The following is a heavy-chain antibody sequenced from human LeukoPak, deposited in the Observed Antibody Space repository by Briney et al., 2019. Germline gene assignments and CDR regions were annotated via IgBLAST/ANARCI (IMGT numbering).Heavy chain of an antibody. Sequence: GGSLKLSCAVSGFTFSGSAMHWVRQASGKGLEWVGRIRSKANSYGTAYAASVKGRFTISRDDSKNTAYLQMNSLKTEDTAVYYCNTYDAEYDFDYWGQGTLVTVSS. CDR3: NTYDAEYDFDY. CDR2: IRSKANSYGT. V-gene: IGHV3-73*01. CDR1: GFTFSGSA. D-gene: IGHD3-16*01. J-gene: IGHJ4*02.